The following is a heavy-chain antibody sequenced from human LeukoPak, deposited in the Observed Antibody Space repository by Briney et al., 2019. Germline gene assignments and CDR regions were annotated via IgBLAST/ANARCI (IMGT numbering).Heavy chain of an antibody. Sequence: SETLSLTCAVYGGSFSGYYWSWIRQPPGKGLEWIGYIYYSGSTNYNPSLKSRVTISVDTSKNQFSLKLSSVTAADTAVYYCARGEWNDFDYWGQGTLVTVSS. CDR2: IYYSGST. J-gene: IGHJ4*02. CDR1: GGSFSGYY. D-gene: IGHD1-1*01. CDR3: ARGEWNDFDY. V-gene: IGHV4-59*01.